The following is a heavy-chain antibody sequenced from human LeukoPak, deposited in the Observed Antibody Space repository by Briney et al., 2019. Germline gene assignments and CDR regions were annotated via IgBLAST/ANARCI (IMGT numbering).Heavy chain of an antibody. CDR1: GGYISSTSYL. V-gene: IGHV4-39*01. J-gene: IGHJ4*02. CDR3: ARQIPDERGYYQYYFDY. CDR2: IYHGGRT. D-gene: IGHD3-22*01. Sequence: PSETLSLTCTVSGGYISSTSYLWGWVRQPPGEGLEWIGSIYHGGRTFYNPSLKSRVTVSADTSKNHISLTVRSVTAADTAVYYCARQIPDERGYYQYYFDYWGQGTLVSLSS.